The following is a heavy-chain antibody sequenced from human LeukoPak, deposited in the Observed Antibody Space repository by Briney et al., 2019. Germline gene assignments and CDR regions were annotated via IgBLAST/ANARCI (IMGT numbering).Heavy chain of an antibody. CDR2: ISPKSGGT. Sequence: GASVKVSCKASGYTFTDHHMHWVRQAPGQGLEWMGWISPKSGGTNYAQKFQGRVTMSRDTSISTTYMELSSLRSDDTAVYYCARLGAFVLYYDSSGYFDSWGQGTLVTVSS. CDR3: ARLGAFVLYYDSSGYFDS. J-gene: IGHJ4*02. CDR1: GYTFTDHH. D-gene: IGHD3-22*01. V-gene: IGHV1-2*02.